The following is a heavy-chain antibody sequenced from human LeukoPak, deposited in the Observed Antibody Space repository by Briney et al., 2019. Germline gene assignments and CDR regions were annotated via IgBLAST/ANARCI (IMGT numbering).Heavy chain of an antibody. D-gene: IGHD6-13*01. V-gene: IGHV4-59*01. CDR2: IYYSGST. J-gene: IGHJ4*02. CDR1: GGSISSYY. CDR3: ARCRGSSWLYFDY. Sequence: SETLSLTRTVSGGSISSYYWSWIRQPPGEGLEWIGYIYYSGSTNYNPSLKSRVTISVDTSKNQFSLKLSSVTAADTAVYYCARCRGSSWLYFDYWGQGTLVTVSS.